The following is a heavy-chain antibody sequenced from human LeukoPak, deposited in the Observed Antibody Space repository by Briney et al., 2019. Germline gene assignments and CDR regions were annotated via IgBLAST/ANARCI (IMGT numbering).Heavy chain of an antibody. J-gene: IGHJ3*02. Sequence: PLETLSLTCAVYGGSFSGYYWSWIRQPPGKGLEWIGEINHSGSTNYNPSLKSRVTISVDTSKNQFSLKLSSVTAADTAVYYCARGNRAGGAFDIWGQGTMVTASS. V-gene: IGHV4-34*01. CDR1: GGSFSGYY. CDR3: ARGNRAGGAFDI. CDR2: INHSGST. D-gene: IGHD1-26*01.